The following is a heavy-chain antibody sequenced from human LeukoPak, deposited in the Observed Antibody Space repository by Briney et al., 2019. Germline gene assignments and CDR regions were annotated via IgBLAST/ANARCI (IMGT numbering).Heavy chain of an antibody. J-gene: IGHJ4*02. CDR3: ARHDSPYGDFSR. D-gene: IGHD4-17*01. CDR1: GASIYRSSFY. V-gene: IGHV4-39*01. CDR2: MHYSGNFYSESA. Sequence: PSETLSLTCSVSGASIYRSSFYWAWIRQPPGKGLEWIGSMHYSGNFYSESAYYNPSLRSRATISVDTSKNQFSLKIYSVTAADTAVYYCARHDSPYGDFSRWGQGTLVTVSS.